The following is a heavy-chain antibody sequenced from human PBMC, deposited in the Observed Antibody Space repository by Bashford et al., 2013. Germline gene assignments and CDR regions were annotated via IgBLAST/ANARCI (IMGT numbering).Heavy chain of an antibody. J-gene: IGHJ4*03. CDR3: VVFGTLVRGDLFDQ. CDR1: GGSISSSSYY. V-gene: IGHV4-39*01. CDR2: IYTSGST. Sequence: SETLSLTCTVSGGSISSSSYYWGWIRQPPGKGLEWIGSIYTSGSTNYNPSLKSRVTMSVDTSKNQFSLKLSSVTAADTALYYCVVFGTLVRGDLFDQWGQGTGVTVSS. D-gene: IGHD3-10*01.